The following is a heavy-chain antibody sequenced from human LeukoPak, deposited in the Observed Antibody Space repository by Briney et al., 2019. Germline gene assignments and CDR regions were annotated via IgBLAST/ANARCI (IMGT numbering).Heavy chain of an antibody. CDR3: ARNGGDNYGDLEY. V-gene: IGHV3-74*01. CDR2: IRSDGSST. CDR1: GFTFSSYW. J-gene: IGHJ4*02. D-gene: IGHD4-17*01. Sequence: GGSLRLSCAASGFTFSSYWMQWVRQAPGKGLVWVSRIRSDGSSTSYADSVKGRFTISRDNAKNTLYLQTNSLIAEDTAVYCCARNGGDNYGDLEYWGQGTLVTVSS.